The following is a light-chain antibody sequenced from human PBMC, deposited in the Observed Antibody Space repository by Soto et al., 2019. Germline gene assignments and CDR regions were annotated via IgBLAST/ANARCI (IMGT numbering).Light chain of an antibody. V-gene: IGKV1-39*01. CDR1: QSVSIY. CDR3: QQSYSNPT. J-gene: IGKJ2*01. Sequence: DIQMTQSPSSLSASVGDRVTITCRTSQSVSIYVNWYQQKPGKAPILLIYASSSLQSGVPSRFSGSGSGTDFTLTISSLEPEDFATYYCQQSYSNPTFGQGTKVEIK. CDR2: ASS.